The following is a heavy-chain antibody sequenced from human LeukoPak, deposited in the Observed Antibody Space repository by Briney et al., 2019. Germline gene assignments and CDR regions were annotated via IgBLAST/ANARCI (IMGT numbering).Heavy chain of an antibody. D-gene: IGHD2-15*01. CDR1: GFTFSSYA. CDR3: AKAVVVVVAATPFDY. J-gene: IGHJ4*02. Sequence: GRSLRLSCAASGFTFSSYAMSWVRQAPGKGLEWVSVISGSGGSTYYADSVKGRFTISRDNSKNTLYLQMNSLRAEDTAVYYCAKAVVVVVAATPFDYWGQGTLVTVSS. V-gene: IGHV3-23*01. CDR2: ISGSGGST.